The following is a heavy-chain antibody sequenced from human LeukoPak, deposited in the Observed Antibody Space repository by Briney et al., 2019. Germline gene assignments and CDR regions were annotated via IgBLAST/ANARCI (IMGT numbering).Heavy chain of an antibody. D-gene: IGHD1-26*01. J-gene: IGHJ4*02. CDR1: GYTFTSYY. Sequence: ASVKVSCKASGYTFTSYYMRWVRQAPGQGLEWMGIINPSGGSTSYAQKFQGRVTMTRDTSTSTVYMELSSLRSEDTAVYYCARGRPPLLYSGSYRPPFDYWGQGTLVTVSS. CDR3: ARGRPPLLYSGSYRPPFDY. CDR2: INPSGGST. V-gene: IGHV1-46*01.